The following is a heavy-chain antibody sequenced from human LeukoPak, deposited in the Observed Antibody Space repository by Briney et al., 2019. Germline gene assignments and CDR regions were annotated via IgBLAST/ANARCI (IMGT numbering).Heavy chain of an antibody. D-gene: IGHD3-10*01. CDR1: GDSITNTNYY. CDR2: VYCSGSA. V-gene: IGHV4-39*01. Sequence: SETLSLTCTVSGDSITNTNYYWGWIRRPPGKGLEWIGSVYCSGSALHNPSLQSRVTLSVDTSKNQFSLKLISVTAADTAVYHCARHGGDASASSKFDYWGQGTPLIVSS. J-gene: IGHJ4*02. CDR3: ARHGGDASASSKFDY.